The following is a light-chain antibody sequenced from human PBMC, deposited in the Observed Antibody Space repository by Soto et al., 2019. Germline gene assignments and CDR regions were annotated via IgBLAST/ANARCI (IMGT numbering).Light chain of an antibody. CDR2: DSS. Sequence: EIELTQSPATLSLSPGDTATLSCRASQNVDKFLAWYQQRPGQPPRLLIFDSSNRATGVPVRFSGSGSGTVFTLTIGSLEPEDSAVYYWQQRKNWPPITVGQGTRLEIK. J-gene: IGKJ5*01. CDR1: QNVDKF. V-gene: IGKV3-11*01. CDR3: QQRKNWPPIT.